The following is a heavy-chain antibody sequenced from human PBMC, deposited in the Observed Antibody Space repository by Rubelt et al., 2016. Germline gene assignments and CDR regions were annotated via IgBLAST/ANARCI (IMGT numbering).Heavy chain of an antibody. J-gene: IGHJ6*02. CDR3: ARDPIYGMDV. CDR1: GGSFSNYY. CDR2: INKSGNT. Sequence: MRRQQWGAGLFRPSQTLSLTCGVYGGSFSNYYWTWIRQPPGKGLEWIGDINKSGNTDYNPSLKSRVTISVDKSMNQFSLKLNSVTAADTAVYYCARDPIYGMDVWGQGTTVTVSS. V-gene: IGHV4-34*01.